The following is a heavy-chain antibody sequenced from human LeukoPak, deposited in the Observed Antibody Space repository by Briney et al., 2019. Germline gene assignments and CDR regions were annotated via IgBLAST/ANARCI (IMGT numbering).Heavy chain of an antibody. CDR1: SGSISSSSYY. CDR3: ASWNYDYYYHYMDV. D-gene: IGHD1-7*01. CDR2: IYYSGST. V-gene: IGHV4-39*07. Sequence: PSETLSLTCTVSSGSISSSSYYWGWIRQPPGKGLEWIGSIYYSGSTYYNPSLKSRVTISVDTSKNQFSLKLSSVTAADTAVYYCASWNYDYYYHYMDVWGKGTTVTVSS. J-gene: IGHJ6*03.